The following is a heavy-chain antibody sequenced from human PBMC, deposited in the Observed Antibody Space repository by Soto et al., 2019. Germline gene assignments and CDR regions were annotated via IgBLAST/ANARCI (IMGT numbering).Heavy chain of an antibody. J-gene: IGHJ3*02. CDR3: AQHYDSGGYSHWAFDI. V-gene: IGHV1-69*01. CDR1: GGTFSSYA. CDR2: IIPIFGTA. D-gene: IGHD3-22*01. Sequence: QVQLVQSGAEVKKPGSSVKVSCKASGGTFSSYAISWVRQAPGQGLEWMGGIIPIFGTANYAQKFQGRVTITADESTSTAYMELSSLRSEDTAVYYCAQHYDSGGYSHWAFDIWGQGTMVTVSS.